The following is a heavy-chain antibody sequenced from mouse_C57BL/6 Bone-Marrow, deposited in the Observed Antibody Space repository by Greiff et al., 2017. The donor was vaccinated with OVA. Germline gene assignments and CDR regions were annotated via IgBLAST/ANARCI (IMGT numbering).Heavy chain of an antibody. CDR3: ARVLLYLAWFAY. D-gene: IGHD2-12*01. CDR1: VFTFSSYA. J-gene: IGHJ3*01. Sequence: VMLVESGGCLVKPGGSLTLSFAASVFTFSSYALSWVRPTPDKMLSWVATISDGGSYTYYPDNVKGRFTISRDNAKNNLYLQMSHLKSEDTAMYYCARVLLYLAWFAYWGQGTLVTVSA. V-gene: IGHV5-4*03. CDR2: ISDGGSYT.